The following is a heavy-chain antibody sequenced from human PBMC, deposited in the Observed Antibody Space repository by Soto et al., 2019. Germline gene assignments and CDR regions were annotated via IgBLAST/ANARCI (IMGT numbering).Heavy chain of an antibody. Sequence: QVQLQQWGAGLLKPSETLSLTCAVYAGSFTTYYWSWIRQPPGKGLEWIGEINSSGSTNYNPSLKSRLTISVDTSKNQFSLRLTSVTAADTAVYYSARIRARFSRSAFDIWGQGTMVTVSS. J-gene: IGHJ3*02. CDR2: INSSGST. V-gene: IGHV4-34*01. D-gene: IGHD3-10*01. CDR1: AGSFTTYY. CDR3: ARIRARFSRSAFDI.